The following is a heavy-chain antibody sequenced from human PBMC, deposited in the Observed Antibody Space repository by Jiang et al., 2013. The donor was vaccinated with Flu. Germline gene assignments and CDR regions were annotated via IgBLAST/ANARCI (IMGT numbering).Heavy chain of an antibody. D-gene: IGHD5-18*01. Sequence: KPTQTLTLTCTFSGFSLSSSGMRVSWIRQPPGQALEWLARIDWNDDKFYSTSLKTRLTISKDISKNQVVLTMTNMDPVDTATYYCTRTPAGYSYDYWGQGTLVTVSS. V-gene: IGHV2-70*04. CDR2: IDWNDDK. J-gene: IGHJ4*02. CDR1: GFSLSSSGMR. CDR3: TRTPAGYSYDY.